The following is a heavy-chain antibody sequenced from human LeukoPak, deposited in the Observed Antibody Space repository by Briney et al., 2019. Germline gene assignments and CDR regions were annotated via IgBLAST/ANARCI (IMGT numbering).Heavy chain of an antibody. CDR1: GGSFSGYY. Sequence: PSETLSLTCAVYGGSFSGYYWSWIRQPPGKGLEWIGEINHSGSTNYNPSLKSRVTISVDTSKNQFSLKLSSVTAADTAVYYCARGPPTVTTSYSYYYYYMDVWGKGTTVIVSS. CDR2: INHSGST. V-gene: IGHV4-34*01. CDR3: ARGPPTVTTSYSYYYYYMDV. J-gene: IGHJ6*03. D-gene: IGHD4-17*01.